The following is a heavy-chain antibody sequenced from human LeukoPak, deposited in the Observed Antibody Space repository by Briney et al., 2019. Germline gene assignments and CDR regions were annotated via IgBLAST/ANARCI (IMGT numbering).Heavy chain of an antibody. Sequence: SVKVSCKASGYTFTSYGISWVRQAPGQGLEWMGWISAYNGNTNYAQKFQGRVTMTRDTSISTAYMELSRLRSDDTAVYYCARDYGSSSSVWFDPWGQGTLVTVSS. J-gene: IGHJ5*02. CDR2: ISAYNGNT. CDR3: ARDYGSSSSVWFDP. V-gene: IGHV1-18*01. CDR1: GYTFTSYG. D-gene: IGHD6-6*01.